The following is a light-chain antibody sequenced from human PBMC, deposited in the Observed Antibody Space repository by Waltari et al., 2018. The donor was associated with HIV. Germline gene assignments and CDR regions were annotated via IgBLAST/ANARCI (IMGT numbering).Light chain of an antibody. CDR2: GAS. J-gene: IGKJ2*01. CDR1: QTIIGNF. CDR3: QQYFISPNT. V-gene: IGKV3-20*01. Sequence: EIVLTQSPGTLSLSPGERVTLSCRASQTIIGNFLAWYQQKSGQAPRLRIYGASSRATGIPGRFSGSGSGTDFTLTISRLGPEDFAVYYCQQYFISPNTFGQGTKLEIK.